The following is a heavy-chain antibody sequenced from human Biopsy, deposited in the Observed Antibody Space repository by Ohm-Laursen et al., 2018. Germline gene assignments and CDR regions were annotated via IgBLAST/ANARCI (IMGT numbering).Heavy chain of an antibody. V-gene: IGHV1-69*06. D-gene: IGHD3-9*01. Sequence: ASAKVSCKVSGYTLTDLSMHWVRQAPGQGLEWLGGNIPILGTGNYAQKFQDRVTVAADTSTSTATMELRSLRSDDTAVYYCATKLTGYFHHWGQGTLVIVSS. CDR1: GYTLTDLS. CDR2: NIPILGTG. J-gene: IGHJ1*01. CDR3: ATKLTGYFHH.